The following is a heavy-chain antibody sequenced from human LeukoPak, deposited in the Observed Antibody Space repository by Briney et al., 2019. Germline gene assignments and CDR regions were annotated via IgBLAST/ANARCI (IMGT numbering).Heavy chain of an antibody. V-gene: IGHV3-33*01. CDR2: IWYDGSHK. J-gene: IGHJ4*02. CDR1: GFTFSNYG. Sequence: PGGSLRLSCAASGFTFSNYGMHWVRQAPGKGLEWVAIIWYDGSHKYYADSVKGRFTISRDNSKNTLFLQMNSLRAEDTAVYYCARTHMIVGHFDYWGQGTLVTVSS. D-gene: IGHD3-22*01. CDR3: ARTHMIVGHFDY.